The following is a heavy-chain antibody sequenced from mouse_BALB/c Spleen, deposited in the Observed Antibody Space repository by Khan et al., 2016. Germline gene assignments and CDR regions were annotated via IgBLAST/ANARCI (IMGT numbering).Heavy chain of an antibody. CDR2: ITYSGST. CDR3: ACDVYFPAWFAY. CDR1: GYSITSDYA. J-gene: IGHJ3*01. Sequence: EVQLVESGPGLVKPSQSLSLTCTVTGYSITSDYAWNWIRQFPGNRLEWLGYITYSGSTTYNPSLKSRISITRDTFKNQFFLQLNSVTTEDTATYYCACDVYFPAWFAYWDQGTLVTVSA. V-gene: IGHV3-2*02. D-gene: IGHD2-3*01.